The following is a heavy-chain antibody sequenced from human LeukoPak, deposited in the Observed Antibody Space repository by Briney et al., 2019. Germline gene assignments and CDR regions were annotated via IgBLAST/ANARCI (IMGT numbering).Heavy chain of an antibody. J-gene: IGHJ4*02. CDR1: GFTFSRYW. CDR2: IKQDGSEK. CDR3: ARDLTTVSY. V-gene: IGHV3-7*01. D-gene: IGHD4-17*01. Sequence: PGGSLRLSCAASGFTFSRYWMSWVRQAPGKGLEWVANIKQDGSEKDYVDSVKGRFTISRDNAKNSLYLQMNSLRAEDTAVYYCARDLTTVSYWGQGTLVTVSS.